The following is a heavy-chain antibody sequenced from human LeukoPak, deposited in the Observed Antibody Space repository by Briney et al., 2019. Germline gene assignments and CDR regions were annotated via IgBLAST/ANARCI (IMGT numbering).Heavy chain of an antibody. Sequence: PGGSLRLSCAASGFTFDDYAMHWVRQAPGKGLEWVSGISWNSGSIGYADSVKGRFTISRDNAKNSLYLQMNSLRAEDTALYYCAKEGMSSGSYHGYYYGMDVWGQGTLVTVSS. CDR2: ISWNSGSI. V-gene: IGHV3-9*01. CDR1: GFTFDDYA. CDR3: AKEGMSSGSYHGYYYGMDV. D-gene: IGHD3-10*01. J-gene: IGHJ6*02.